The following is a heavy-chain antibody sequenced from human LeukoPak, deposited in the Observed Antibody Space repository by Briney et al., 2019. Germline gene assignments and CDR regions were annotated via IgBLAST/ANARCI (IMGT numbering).Heavy chain of an antibody. Sequence: SETLSLTCAVYGGSFSGYYWSWIRQPPGKGLEWIGEINHSGTTNHNPSLKSRVTISVDTSKNQCSLKLSSVTAADTAVYYCARGLELGMDYYYYGMDVWGKGTTVTVSS. CDR3: ARGLELGMDYYYYGMDV. J-gene: IGHJ6*04. CDR1: GGSFSGYY. D-gene: IGHD7-27*01. CDR2: INHSGTT. V-gene: IGHV4-34*01.